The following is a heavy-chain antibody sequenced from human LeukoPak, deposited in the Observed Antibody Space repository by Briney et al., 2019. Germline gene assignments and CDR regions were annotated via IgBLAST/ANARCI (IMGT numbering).Heavy chain of an antibody. Sequence: PGGSLRLSCVASRFTFSNYWMSWVRQAPGKGLEWVANINQDGSKKRYADSMKGRFTISRDNAKESSYLQLNSLRAEDTAVYYCAKWGPYCVGDYCPALDSWGPGTLVTVSS. CDR2: INQDGSKK. D-gene: IGHD2-21*02. CDR1: RFTFSNYW. CDR3: AKWGPYCVGDYCPALDS. J-gene: IGHJ4*02. V-gene: IGHV3-7*01.